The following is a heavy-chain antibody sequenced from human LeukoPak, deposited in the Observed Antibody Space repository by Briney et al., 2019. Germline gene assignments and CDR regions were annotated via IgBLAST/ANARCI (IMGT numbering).Heavy chain of an antibody. CDR1: GYTFDIYG. V-gene: IGHV1-18*01. D-gene: IGHD1-14*01. CDR2: IATYNGKT. J-gene: IGHJ6*03. Sequence: GASVKVSCKASGYTFDIYGIAWVRQAPGQGLEWMGWIATYNGKTDYAQNLQGRVTMTTDLSTGTAYMELRSLRSDGTAVYYCARVYNSYYYYMDVWGKGTPVTVSS. CDR3: ARVYNSYYYYMDV.